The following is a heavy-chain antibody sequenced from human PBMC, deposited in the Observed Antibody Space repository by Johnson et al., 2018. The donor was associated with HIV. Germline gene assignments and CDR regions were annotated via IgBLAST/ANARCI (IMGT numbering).Heavy chain of an antibody. V-gene: IGHV3-11*04. J-gene: IGHJ3*02. D-gene: IGHD1-7*01. Sequence: QVQLVESGGGLVQPGGSLRLSCAVSGFTFSDHYMSWIRQAPGKGLEWVSYISSSSSSIYYADSVKGRFTISRDNSKNTLYLQMNSLRAEDTAVYYCAKDQWYNWNYVSPDAFDIWGQGTMVTVSS. CDR3: AKDQWYNWNYVSPDAFDI. CDR1: GFTFSDHY. CDR2: ISSSSSSI.